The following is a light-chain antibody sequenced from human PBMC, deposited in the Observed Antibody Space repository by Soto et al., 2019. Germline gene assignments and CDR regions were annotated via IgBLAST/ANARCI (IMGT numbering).Light chain of an antibody. CDR3: QQYNNWPLSYT. Sequence: EVVMTQCPATLSLSPGERATLSCRASQSVTKNLAWYQQRPGHAPRLLIYGASTRATCVPARFSGSGSGTEFSLTISSLQSGDFGVYYCQQYNNWPLSYTFGQGTKLEIK. CDR1: QSVTKN. J-gene: IGKJ2*01. V-gene: IGKV3-15*01. CDR2: GAS.